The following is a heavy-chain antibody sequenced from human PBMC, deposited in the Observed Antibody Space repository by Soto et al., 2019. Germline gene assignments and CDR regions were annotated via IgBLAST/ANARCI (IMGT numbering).Heavy chain of an antibody. CDR2: MNPNSGNT. D-gene: IGHD3-22*01. V-gene: IGHV1-8*01. CDR3: ARPYYYDSTSIRGYYYYGMAV. Sequence: ASVKVSCKASGYTFTSYDINWVRQATGQGLEWMGWMNPNSGNTGYAQKFQGRVTMTRNTSISTAYMELSSLRSEDTAVYYCARPYYYDSTSIRGYYYYGMAVWGQGTTVTVSS. J-gene: IGHJ6*02. CDR1: GYTFTSYD.